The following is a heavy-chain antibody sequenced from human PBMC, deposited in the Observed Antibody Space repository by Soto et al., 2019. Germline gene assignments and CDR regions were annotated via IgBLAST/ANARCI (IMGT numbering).Heavy chain of an antibody. Sequence: TLSLTCTVSGGSISSDDYYWSWIRQPPGKALQWLALIHWNDEKRYSPSLKTRLTIAKDTSKNQVVLTMTNMDPVDTATYYCAHIQGVVDLDFWGQGTLVTVSS. CDR3: AHIQGVVDLDF. CDR2: IHWNDEK. CDR1: GGSISSDDYY. D-gene: IGHD3-16*01. J-gene: IGHJ4*02. V-gene: IGHV2-5*01.